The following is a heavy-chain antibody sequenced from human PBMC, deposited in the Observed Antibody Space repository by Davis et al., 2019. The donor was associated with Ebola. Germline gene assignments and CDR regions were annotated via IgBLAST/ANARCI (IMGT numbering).Heavy chain of an antibody. D-gene: IGHD1-20*01. J-gene: IGHJ6*02. V-gene: IGHV3-21*01. CDR2: ISSSSSYI. CDR1: GFTFSTYW. Sequence: GGSLRLSCAASGFTFSTYWMHWVRQVPGKGLEWVSSISSSSSYIYYADSVKGRFTISRDNAKNSLYLQMTSLRAEDTAVYYCARDWYNWNDVFYYYYGMDVWGQGTTVTVSS. CDR3: ARDWYNWNDVFYYYYGMDV.